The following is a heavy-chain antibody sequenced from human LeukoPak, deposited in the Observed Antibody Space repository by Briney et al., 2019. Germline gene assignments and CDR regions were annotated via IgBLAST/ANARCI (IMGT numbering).Heavy chain of an antibody. CDR2: INPNSGGT. D-gene: IGHD5-12*01. J-gene: IGHJ4*02. V-gene: IGHV1-2*02. CDR1: GYTFTGYY. CDR3: ARFGGYSGYDTPSFDY. Sequence: VASVKVSCKASGYTFTGYYMHWVRQAPGQGLEWMGWINPNSGGTNYAQKFQGRVTVTRDTSITTTYMELSGLRSDDTAVYFCARFGGYSGYDTPSFDYWGQGTLVTVSS.